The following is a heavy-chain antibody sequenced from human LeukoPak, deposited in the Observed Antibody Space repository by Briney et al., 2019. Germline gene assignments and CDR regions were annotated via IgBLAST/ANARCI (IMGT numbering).Heavy chain of an antibody. D-gene: IGHD6-13*01. J-gene: IGHJ4*02. V-gene: IGHV3-7*01. Sequence: GGSLRLSCVASGFSFNTYWMTWVRQAPGKWLEWVANLDPNGSEKTYVDSVKGRFTISRDNANNSLYLQMNSLRADDTAVYYCISRWADYWGQGTLVTVSS. CDR2: LDPNGSEK. CDR1: GFSFNTYW. CDR3: ISRWADY.